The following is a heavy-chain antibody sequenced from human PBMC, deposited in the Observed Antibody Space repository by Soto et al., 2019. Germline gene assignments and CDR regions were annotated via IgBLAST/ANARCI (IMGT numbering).Heavy chain of an antibody. CDR2: IDTSGSST. CDR3: AKDSWYFDL. CDR1: GFIFTNFW. D-gene: IGHD6-13*01. Sequence: PGVSLRLSCEASGFIFTNFWMHWFRQVPGKGLVWVSRIDTSGSSTSYADSVKGRFTISRDNAKNTVSLQMNSLRAEDTGVYYCAKDSWYFDLWSQGSLVTVSS. J-gene: IGHJ4*02. V-gene: IGHV3-74*01.